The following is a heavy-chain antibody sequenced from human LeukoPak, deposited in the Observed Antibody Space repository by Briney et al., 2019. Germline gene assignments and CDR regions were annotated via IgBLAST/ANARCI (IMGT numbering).Heavy chain of an antibody. CDR1: GDSVSSNSAA. V-gene: IGHV6-1*01. CDR2: TYYRSKWYN. D-gene: IGHD3-22*01. CDR3: ARSSSITVIVVPVWFDP. J-gene: IGHJ5*02. Sequence: SQTLSLTCAISGDSVSSNSAAWNWIRQSPSRGLEWLGRTYYRSKWYNDYAVSVKSRITINPDTSKNQFSLQLNSVTPEDTAVYYCARSSSITVIVVPVWFDPWGQGTLVTVSS.